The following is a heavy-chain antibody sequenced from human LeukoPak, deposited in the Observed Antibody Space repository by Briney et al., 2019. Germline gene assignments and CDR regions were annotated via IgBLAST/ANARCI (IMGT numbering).Heavy chain of an antibody. J-gene: IGHJ4*02. CDR2: IIPIYGAP. Sequence: GASVKVSCKASGGTFNSYTISWVRQAPGQGLEWMGRIIPIYGAPNYAQKFQGRVTITADESTSTAYMEMTSLRSGDTAVYYCEAIETVYTGLTPDDYWGQGTLVTVSS. CDR3: EAIETVYTGLTPDDY. CDR1: GGTFNSYT. D-gene: IGHD5-12*01. V-gene: IGHV1-69*01.